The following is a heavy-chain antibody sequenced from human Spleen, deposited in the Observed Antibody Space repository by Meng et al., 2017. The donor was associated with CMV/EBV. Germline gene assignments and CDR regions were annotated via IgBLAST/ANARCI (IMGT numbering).Heavy chain of an antibody. CDR2: IKQDGSDK. CDR3: ASYNWDLYYFDY. CDR1: GFTFSSSA. Sequence: GGSLRLSCAASGFTFSSSAMSWVRQAPGKGLEWVANIKQDGSDKYYVDSVKGRFTISRDNAENSLYLQMNSLRADDTAVYYCASYNWDLYYFDYWGQGTLVTVSS. D-gene: IGHD1-1*01. V-gene: IGHV3-7*01. J-gene: IGHJ4*02.